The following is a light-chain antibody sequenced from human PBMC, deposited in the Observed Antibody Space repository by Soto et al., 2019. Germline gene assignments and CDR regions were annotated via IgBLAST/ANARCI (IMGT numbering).Light chain of an antibody. V-gene: IGLV1-47*01. CDR2: RNN. CDR3: AAWDDSLSGRVV. Sequence: QSVLTQPPSASGTPGQRVTISCSGSSSNIGSNYVYWYQQLPGTAPKLLIYRNNQRPSGVPDRFSGSKSRTSASLAISGLRSEDEADYYCAAWDDSLSGRVVFGGGTKVTVL. CDR1: SSNIGSNY. J-gene: IGLJ2*01.